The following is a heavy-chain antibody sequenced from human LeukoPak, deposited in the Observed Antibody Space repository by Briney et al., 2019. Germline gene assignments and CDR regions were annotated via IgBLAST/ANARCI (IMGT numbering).Heavy chain of an antibody. CDR3: AKIDRQYCSSSSCYALDY. V-gene: IGHV5-51*01. J-gene: IGHJ4*02. D-gene: IGHD2-2*01. CDR2: IYPGDSET. Sequence: GESLKISCKCSGYSFTSYWIGWVRQMPGKGLEWMGIIYPGDSETRYSPSFQGQVTISVDKSISTAYLQWSSLKASDTAIYYCAKIDRQYCSSSSCYALDYWGQGTQVTVSS. CDR1: GYSFTSYW.